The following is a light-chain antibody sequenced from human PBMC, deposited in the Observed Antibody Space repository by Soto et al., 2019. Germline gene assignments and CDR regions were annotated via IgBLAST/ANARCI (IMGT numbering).Light chain of an antibody. CDR3: AAWDASLSGWV. CDR1: SSNIGSNY. Sequence: QSVLTQPPSASGTPGQGVIISWSGTSSNIGSNYVYWYRLLPGTAPKLVMFSNVMRPPGVPDRFSGAKSGTSASLAISGLRPEDEADYFCAAWDASLSGWVFGGGTKLTVL. CDR2: SNV. V-gene: IGLV1-47*02. J-gene: IGLJ3*02.